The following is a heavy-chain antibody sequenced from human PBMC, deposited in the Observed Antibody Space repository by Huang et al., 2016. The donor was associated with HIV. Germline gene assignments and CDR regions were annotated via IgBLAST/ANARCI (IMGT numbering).Heavy chain of an antibody. V-gene: IGHV4-34*02. CDR1: GGSFSGHY. Sequence: QVQLQQWGAELLKPSETLSLTCAVSGGSFSGHYWTWIRQPPGRGLEGIGEIRSSVSTTYIPSLNSRVTISGDTSQSQFSLKLNSVTAADTAIYYCARMFKYDSGGYWGNDAFDIWGQGTMVTVSS. CDR3: ARMFKYDSGGYWGNDAFDI. J-gene: IGHJ3*02. CDR2: IRSSVST. D-gene: IGHD3-22*01.